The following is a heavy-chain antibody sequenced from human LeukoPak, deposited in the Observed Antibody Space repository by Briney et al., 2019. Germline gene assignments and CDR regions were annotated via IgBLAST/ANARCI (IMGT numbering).Heavy chain of an antibody. V-gene: IGHV4-34*01. J-gene: IGHJ4*02. CDR1: GGSFSGYY. CDR2: INHSGST. Sequence: PSETLSLTCAVYGGSFSGYYWSWIRQPPGKGLEWIGEINHSGSTNYNPSLKSRVTISVDTSKNQFSLKPSSVTAADTAVYYCAGGKDYYDSSGYYYVSGTTPIDYWGQGTLVTVSS. D-gene: IGHD3-22*01. CDR3: AGGKDYYDSSGYYYVSGTTPIDY.